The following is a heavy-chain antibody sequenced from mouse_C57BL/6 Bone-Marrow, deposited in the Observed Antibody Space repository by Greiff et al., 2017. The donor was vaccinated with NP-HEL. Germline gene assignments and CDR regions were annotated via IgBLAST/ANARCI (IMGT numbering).Heavy chain of an antibody. D-gene: IGHD1-1*01. CDR1: GFSLTSYG. CDR3: AKTRYYYGSSPYAMGY. V-gene: IGHV2-5*01. Sequence: QVQLKESGPGLVQPSQSLSITCTVSGFSLTSYGVHWVRQSPGKGLEWLGVIWRGGGTDYTAAFMSRLSISKDTSKSPASFNMNRLQADDTAIYYSAKTRYYYGSSPYAMGYWGQGTTVTVSS. CDR2: IWRGGGT. J-gene: IGHJ4*01.